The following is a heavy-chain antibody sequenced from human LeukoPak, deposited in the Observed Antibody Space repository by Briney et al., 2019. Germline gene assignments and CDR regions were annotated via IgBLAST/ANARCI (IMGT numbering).Heavy chain of an antibody. CDR3: PRYNWNSAPFDY. D-gene: IGHD1-7*01. V-gene: IGHV3-53*01. CDR1: GFTVSSNY. CDR2: IYSGGST. Sequence: GGSLRLSCAASGFTVSSNYMSWVRQAPGKGLEWVSVIYSGGSTYYADSVKGRFSISRDNSKNTLDLQMNSLRAEDTAVYYCPRYNWNSAPFDYWGQGTLVTVSS. J-gene: IGHJ4*02.